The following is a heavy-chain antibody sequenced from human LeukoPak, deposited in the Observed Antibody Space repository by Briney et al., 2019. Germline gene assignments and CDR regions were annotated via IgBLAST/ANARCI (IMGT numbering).Heavy chain of an antibody. CDR3: ARVSSSWYEDWYFDL. J-gene: IGHJ2*01. CDR1: GGSITSYY. D-gene: IGHD6-13*01. V-gene: IGHV4-4*07. CDR2: IFISEST. Sequence: SETLSLTCTVSGGSITSYYWSWVRQPAGKGLEWIGRIFISESTNYNPSLKSRVTMSVDTSKNQFSLKLSSVTAADTAVYYCARVSSSWYEDWYFDLWGRGTLVSVSS.